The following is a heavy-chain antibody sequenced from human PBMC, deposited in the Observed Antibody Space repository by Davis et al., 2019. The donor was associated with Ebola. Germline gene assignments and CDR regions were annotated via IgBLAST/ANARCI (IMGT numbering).Heavy chain of an antibody. CDR2: IYSGGST. V-gene: IGHV3-66*01. Sequence: GESLKISCAASGFTVSSNYMSWVRQAPGKGLEWVSVIYSGGSTYYADSVKGRFTISRDNSKNTLYLQMNSLRAEDTAVYYCARDVNQVWPPDGMDVWGQGTTVTVSS. J-gene: IGHJ6*02. CDR1: GFTVSSNY. CDR3: ARDVNQVWPPDGMDV. D-gene: IGHD3-16*01.